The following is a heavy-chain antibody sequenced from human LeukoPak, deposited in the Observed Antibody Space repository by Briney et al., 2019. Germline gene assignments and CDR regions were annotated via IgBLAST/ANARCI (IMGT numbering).Heavy chain of an antibody. CDR2: IYYSGST. J-gene: IGHJ5*02. Sequence: SETLSLTCTVSGGSTSSYYWSWIRQPPGKGLEWIGYIYYSGSTNYNPSLKSRVTISVDTSKNQFSLKLSSVTAADTAVYYCARWARGYYGSGSYYTNWFDPWGQGTLVTVSS. D-gene: IGHD3-10*01. CDR1: GGSTSSYY. V-gene: IGHV4-59*01. CDR3: ARWARGYYGSGSYYTNWFDP.